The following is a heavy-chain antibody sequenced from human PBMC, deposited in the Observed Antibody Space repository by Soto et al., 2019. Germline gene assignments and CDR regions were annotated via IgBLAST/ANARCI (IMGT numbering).Heavy chain of an antibody. CDR1: GFTFDDYA. V-gene: IGHV3-9*01. Sequence: EVQLVESGGGLVQPGRSLRLSCAASGFTFDDYAIHWVRQAPGKGLEWVSGISWNSGTETYADSVKGRFTISRDNAMNFLYLQMNSLRVEDTALYYCVKDSNYYGMDVWGQGTTVTVSS. J-gene: IGHJ6*02. CDR3: VKDSNYYGMDV. CDR2: ISWNSGTE.